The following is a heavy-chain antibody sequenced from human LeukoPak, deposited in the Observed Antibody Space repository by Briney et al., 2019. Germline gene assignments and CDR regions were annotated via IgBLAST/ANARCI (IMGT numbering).Heavy chain of an antibody. Sequence: SQTLSLTCAISGDSASSNSAAWNWIRQSPSRGLEWLGRTYYRSKWYNDYAVSVKGRITINPDTSKNQFSLQLNSVTPEDTAVYYCARDGLRYFDWLFRDAFDIWGQGTMVTVSS. V-gene: IGHV6-1*01. J-gene: IGHJ3*02. CDR2: TYYRSKWYN. CDR1: GDSASSNSAA. D-gene: IGHD3-9*01. CDR3: ARDGLRYFDWLFRDAFDI.